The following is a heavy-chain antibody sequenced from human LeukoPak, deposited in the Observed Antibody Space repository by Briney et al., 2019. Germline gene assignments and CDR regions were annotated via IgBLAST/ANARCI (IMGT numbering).Heavy chain of an antibody. J-gene: IGHJ4*02. V-gene: IGHV3-53*01. D-gene: IGHD3-22*01. Sequence: GGSLRLSCAASGFTVSSNYMSWVRQTPGKGLEWVSVIYSDGSTYYADSVKGRFTISRDNSKNTLYLQMNSLRAEDTAVYYCARGEYYYDSSGYYSYYFDYWGQGTLVTVSS. CDR3: ARGEYYYDSSGYYSYYFDY. CDR1: GFTVSSNY. CDR2: IYSDGST.